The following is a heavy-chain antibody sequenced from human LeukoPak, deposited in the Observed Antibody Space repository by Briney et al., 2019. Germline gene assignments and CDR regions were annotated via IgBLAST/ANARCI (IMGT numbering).Heavy chain of an antibody. J-gene: IGHJ6*04. Sequence: GGSLRLSCAASGFTFSSYWMHWVRQAPGKGLVWVSRINSDGSRTSYADSVKGRFTISRDNAKNSLYLQMNSLRAEDTAVYYCAELGITMIGGVWGKGTTVTISS. CDR1: GFTFSSYW. CDR3: AELGITMIGGV. D-gene: IGHD3-10*02. V-gene: IGHV3-74*01. CDR2: INSDGSRT.